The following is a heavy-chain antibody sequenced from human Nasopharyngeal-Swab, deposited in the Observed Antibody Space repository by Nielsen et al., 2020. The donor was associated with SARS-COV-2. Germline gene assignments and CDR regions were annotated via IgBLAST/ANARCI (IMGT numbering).Heavy chain of an antibody. CDR2: TSYDGSIT. V-gene: IGHV3-30-3*01. J-gene: IGHJ4*02. CDR1: GFPLKNYN. Sequence: GESLKISCAVSGFPLKNYNMIWVRQAPGKGLEWVAMTSYDGSITYYTDSFPGRFTISRDNSKKTLSLQMNSLRIEDTAVYYCARDSDNDGWFPYSWGQGTLVTVSS. D-gene: IGHD6-19*01. CDR3: ARDSDNDGWFPYS.